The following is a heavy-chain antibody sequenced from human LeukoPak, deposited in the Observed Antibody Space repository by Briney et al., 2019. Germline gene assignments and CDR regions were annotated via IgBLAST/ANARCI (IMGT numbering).Heavy chain of an antibody. CDR2: ISGSGGST. D-gene: IGHD1-26*01. Sequence: GGSLRLSCAASGFTFSSYAMSWVRQAPGKGLEWVSGISGSGGSTYYADSVKGRFTISRDNSKNTLYLQMNSLRAEDTAVYYCAKAEGWELLNYWGQGTLVTVSS. CDR1: GFTFSSYA. V-gene: IGHV3-23*01. CDR3: AKAEGWELLNY. J-gene: IGHJ4*02.